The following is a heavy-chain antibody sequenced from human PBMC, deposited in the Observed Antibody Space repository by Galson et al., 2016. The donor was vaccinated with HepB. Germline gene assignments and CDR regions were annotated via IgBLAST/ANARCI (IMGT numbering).Heavy chain of an antibody. V-gene: IGHV3-33*01. CDR2: IWSDGSNK. CDR3: AREAGIAAAATYDY. J-gene: IGHJ4*02. D-gene: IGHD6-13*01. CDR1: GFTFSRYG. Sequence: SLRLSCAASGFTFSRYGMHWVRQAPGKGLEWVALIWSDGSNKYYADSVKGRFTISRDNSKNTAYLQMNSLRAEDRAVYYCAREAGIAAAATYDYWGQGTLVNVSS.